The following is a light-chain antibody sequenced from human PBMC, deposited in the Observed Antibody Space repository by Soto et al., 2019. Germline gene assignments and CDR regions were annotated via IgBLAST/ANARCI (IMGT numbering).Light chain of an antibody. V-gene: IGLV2-8*01. Sequence: QSALTQPPSASGSPGQSVTISCTGTSSDVGGYNYVSWYQQHPGKAPKLMIYEVTKRPSGVPDRFSGSKSGNTASLTVSGLQVEDEAYYYCSSFAGSRDVFGTGTQLTVL. J-gene: IGLJ1*01. CDR2: EVT. CDR1: SSDVGGYNY. CDR3: SSFAGSRDV.